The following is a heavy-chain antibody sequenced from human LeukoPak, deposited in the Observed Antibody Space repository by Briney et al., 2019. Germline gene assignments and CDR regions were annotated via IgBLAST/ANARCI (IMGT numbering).Heavy chain of an antibody. CDR2: KYARGSS. CDR3: ARGARAAARGLRAVAGAVLGY. J-gene: IGHJ4*02. Sequence: SETLSLTCTVSGGPISNYYWSWIRQPAGKGLEWIGRKYARGSSNYNPPVQSRVTMSVDTSKNQFSLTLSSVTAADTAVYYCARGARAAARGLRAVAGAVLGYWGQGTLVTVSS. V-gene: IGHV4-4*07. CDR1: GGPISNYY. D-gene: IGHD6-19*01.